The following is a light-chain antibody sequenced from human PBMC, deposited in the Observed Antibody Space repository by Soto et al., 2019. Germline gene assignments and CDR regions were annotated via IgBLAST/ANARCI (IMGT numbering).Light chain of an antibody. CDR1: QSVTNNY. V-gene: IGKV3D-20*01. CDR2: DAS. CDR3: QQYGSSSWT. J-gene: IGKJ1*01. Sequence: EIVLTQSPATLSLSPGDRATLSCGASQSVTNNYLAWYQQKPGLAPRLLIYDASYRANGIPDRFSGSGSGTDFTLTIRRLEPEDFVVYYCQQYGSSSWTFGQGTKVDIK.